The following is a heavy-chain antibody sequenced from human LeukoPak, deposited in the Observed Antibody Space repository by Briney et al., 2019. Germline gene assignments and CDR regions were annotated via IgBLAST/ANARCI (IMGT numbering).Heavy chain of an antibody. Sequence: GASLKISCKGSGSRFTSYWIGWVRQMPGKGLEWMGIIYPGDSDTRYSPSFQGQVTISADKSISTPYLQWSSLKASDTAMYYCARPYYGSGSSLGWFDPWGQGTLVTVSS. CDR1: GSRFTSYW. D-gene: IGHD3-10*01. V-gene: IGHV5-51*01. CDR2: IYPGDSDT. CDR3: ARPYYGSGSSLGWFDP. J-gene: IGHJ5*02.